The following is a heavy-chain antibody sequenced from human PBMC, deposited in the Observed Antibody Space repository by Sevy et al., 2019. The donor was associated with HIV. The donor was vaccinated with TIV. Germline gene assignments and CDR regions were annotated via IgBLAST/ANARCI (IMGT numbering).Heavy chain of an antibody. CDR1: GFTFNIYA. V-gene: IGHV3-23*01. D-gene: IGHD3-9*01. CDR2: ISVSGGST. Sequence: GGSLRLSCAASGFTFNIYAMTWVRQAPGKGLEGVSTISVSGGSTYYADSVKGRFTISRDNSKNTLYLQMNSLRAEDTAVYYCAKDHDNNWFDPWCQGTLVTVSS. CDR3: AKDHDNNWFDP. J-gene: IGHJ5*02.